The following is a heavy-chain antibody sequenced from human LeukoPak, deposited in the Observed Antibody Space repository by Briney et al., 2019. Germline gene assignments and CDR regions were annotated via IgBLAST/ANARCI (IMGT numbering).Heavy chain of an antibody. CDR1: GGSFSGYY. D-gene: IGHD2-15*01. CDR3: AASGGPINWFDP. CDR2: ITHSGYT. V-gene: IGHV4-34*01. Sequence: PSETLSLTCAVYGGSFSGYYWGWIRQPPGKGLQWIGEITHSGYTNYNPSLKSRVTISVDTSKNQFSLKLSSVTAAETAVYYCAASGGPINWFDPWGQGTLVTVSS. J-gene: IGHJ5*02.